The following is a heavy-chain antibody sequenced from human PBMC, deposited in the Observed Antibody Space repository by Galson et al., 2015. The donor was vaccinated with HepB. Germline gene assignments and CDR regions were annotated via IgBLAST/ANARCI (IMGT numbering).Heavy chain of an antibody. D-gene: IGHD4-17*01. Sequence: SLRLSCAASGFMFSDYWMSWVRQAPGKGLQWVANINQDVSEKNYVDSVKGRFTISRENAKNSVYLQLNSLRVDDTAVYYCVRGGGASDYLGQGTLVTVSS. CDR3: VRGGGASDY. V-gene: IGHV3-7*03. J-gene: IGHJ4*02. CDR2: INQDVSEK. CDR1: GFMFSDYW.